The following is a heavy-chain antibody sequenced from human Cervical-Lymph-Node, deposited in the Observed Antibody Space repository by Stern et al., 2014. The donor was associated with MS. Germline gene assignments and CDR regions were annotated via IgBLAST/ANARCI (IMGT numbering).Heavy chain of an antibody. CDR3: AKGPPYCSGGSCYYDY. V-gene: IGHV3-23*04. CDR1: GFTFSSYA. D-gene: IGHD2-15*01. CDR2: ISGRGGRT. J-gene: IGHJ4*02. Sequence: EVQLVESGGGLVQPGGSLRLSCAASGFTFSSYAMSWVRQAPGKGLEWVSAISGRGGRTYYADPLKGRFTIPRDHSKNTLALQRNSRRAEDTAVYYCAKGPPYCSGGSCYYDYWGQGTLVTVSS.